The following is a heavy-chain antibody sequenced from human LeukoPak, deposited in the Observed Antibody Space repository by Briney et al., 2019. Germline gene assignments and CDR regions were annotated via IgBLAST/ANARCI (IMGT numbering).Heavy chain of an antibody. CDR2: TRYDGSNK. V-gene: IGHV3-30*02. D-gene: IGHD2-2*03. CDR1: GFTFSSYG. CDR3: ANSVGELDRFDY. Sequence: QTGGSLRLSCAASGFTFSSYGMYWVRQAPGKGLEWVAFTRYDGSNKYYADSVKGRFTISRDNSKNTLYLQMNSLRAEDTAVYYCANSVGELDRFDYWGQGTLVTVSS. J-gene: IGHJ4*02.